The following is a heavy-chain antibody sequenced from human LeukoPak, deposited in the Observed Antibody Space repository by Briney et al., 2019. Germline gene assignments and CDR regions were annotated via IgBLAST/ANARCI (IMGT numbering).Heavy chain of an antibody. J-gene: IGHJ4*02. CDR1: GGSISSGGYY. CDR2: IYHSGST. V-gene: IGHV4-30-2*01. CDR3: ARRRIGTGYSSSRTDY. Sequence: SETLSLTCTVSGGSISSGGYYWSWIRQPPGKGLEWIGYIYHSGSTYYNPSLKSRVTISVDRSKNQFSLKLSSVTAADTAVYYCARRRIGTGYSSSRTDYWGQGTLVTVSS. D-gene: IGHD6-13*01.